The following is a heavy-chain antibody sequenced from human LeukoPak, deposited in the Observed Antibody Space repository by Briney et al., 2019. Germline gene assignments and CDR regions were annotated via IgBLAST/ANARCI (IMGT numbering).Heavy chain of an antibody. CDR1: GGSFSGYY. CDR3: ARGRGYSYGWVVFDY. V-gene: IGHV4-34*01. CDR2: INHSGST. D-gene: IGHD5-18*01. J-gene: IGHJ4*02. Sequence: KPSETLSLTCAVYGGSFSGYYWSWVRQPPGKGLEWIGEINHSGSTNYNPSLKSRVTISVDTSKNQFSLKLSSVTAADTAVYYCARGRGYSYGWVVFDYWGQGTLVTVSS.